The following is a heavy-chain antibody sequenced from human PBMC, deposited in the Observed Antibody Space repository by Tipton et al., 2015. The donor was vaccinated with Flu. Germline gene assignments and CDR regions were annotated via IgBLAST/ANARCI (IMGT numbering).Heavy chain of an antibody. CDR3: AKALAYDSWGRASWGFDP. CDR1: GDSVSSNSAA. Sequence: GLGKPSQTLSLTCAISGDSVSSNSAAWNWIRQSPSRGLEWLGRTYYRSKWYNDYAVSVKRRITINPDTSKNQFSLQLNSVTPEDTVVYYWAKALAYDSWGRASWGFDPWGQGTLVTVSS. J-gene: IGHJ5*02. D-gene: IGHD3-22*01. CDR2: TYYRSKWYN. V-gene: IGHV6-1*01.